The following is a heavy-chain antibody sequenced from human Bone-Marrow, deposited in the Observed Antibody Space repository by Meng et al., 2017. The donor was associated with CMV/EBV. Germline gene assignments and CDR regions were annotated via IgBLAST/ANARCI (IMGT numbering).Heavy chain of an antibody. Sequence: ASVKVSCKASGYTFTSYDINWVRQATGQGLEWMGWMNPNSGNTGYAQKFQGRVTMTRNNSISTAYMELSSLRSEDTAVYYCARDLALLWFGELSPYYYGMDVWGQGTTVTVSS. V-gene: IGHV1-8*01. CDR2: MNPNSGNT. J-gene: IGHJ6*02. CDR1: GYTFTSYD. CDR3: ARDLALLWFGELSPYYYGMDV. D-gene: IGHD3-10*01.